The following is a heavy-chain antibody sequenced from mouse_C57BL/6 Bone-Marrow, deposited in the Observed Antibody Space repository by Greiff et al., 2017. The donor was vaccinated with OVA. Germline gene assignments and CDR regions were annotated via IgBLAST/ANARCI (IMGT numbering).Heavy chain of an antibody. Sequence: QVQLQQPGTELVKPGASVKLSCKASGYTFTSYWMHWVKQRPGQGLEWIGNINPSNGGTNYNEKFKSKATLTVDKSSSTAYMQLSSLTSEDSAVYYCARGGVYYGNYWYFDCWGTGTTVTVSS. CDR2: INPSNGGT. CDR3: ARGGVYYGNYWYFDC. D-gene: IGHD2-1*01. J-gene: IGHJ1*03. CDR1: GYTFTSYW. V-gene: IGHV1-53*01.